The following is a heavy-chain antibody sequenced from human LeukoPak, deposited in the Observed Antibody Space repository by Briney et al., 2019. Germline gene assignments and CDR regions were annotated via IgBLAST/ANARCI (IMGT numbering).Heavy chain of an antibody. CDR3: ARGRSSSQNGAFDP. Sequence: GGSLRLSCAASGFTFSSYSMNWVRQAPGKGLEWVSSISSSSSYIYYADSVKGRFTISRDNAKNSLYLQMNSLRAEDTAVYYCARGRSSSQNGAFDPWGQGTLVTVSS. CDR1: GFTFSSYS. V-gene: IGHV3-21*01. D-gene: IGHD6-6*01. J-gene: IGHJ5*02. CDR2: ISSSSSYI.